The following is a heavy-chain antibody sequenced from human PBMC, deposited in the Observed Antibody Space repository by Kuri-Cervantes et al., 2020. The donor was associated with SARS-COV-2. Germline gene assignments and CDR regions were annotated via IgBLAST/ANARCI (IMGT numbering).Heavy chain of an antibody. D-gene: IGHD2-21*01. CDR1: GGSISSSSYY. Sequence: SETLSLTCTVSGGSISSSSYYWGWIRQPPGKGLEWIGSIYYSGSTYYNPSLKSRVTISVGTSKNQFSLKLSSVTAADTAVYYCQRASYCGGDCYSDAFDIWGQGTMVTVSS. CDR2: IYYSGST. J-gene: IGHJ3*02. CDR3: QRASYCGGDCYSDAFDI. V-gene: IGHV4-39*07.